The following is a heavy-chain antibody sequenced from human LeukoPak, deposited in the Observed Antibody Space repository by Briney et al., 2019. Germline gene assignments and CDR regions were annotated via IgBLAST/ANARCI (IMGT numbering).Heavy chain of an antibody. CDR2: ISYDGSNK. V-gene: IGHV3-30-3*01. CDR3: ARMGVVPAATIDY. CDR1: GFTFSSYA. J-gene: IGHJ4*02. D-gene: IGHD2-2*01. Sequence: GGSLRLSCAASGFTFSSYAMHWVRQAPGKGLEWVAVISYDGSNKYYADSVKGRFTISRDNSKNTLYLQMSSLRAEDTAVYYCARMGVVPAATIDYWGQGTLVTVSS.